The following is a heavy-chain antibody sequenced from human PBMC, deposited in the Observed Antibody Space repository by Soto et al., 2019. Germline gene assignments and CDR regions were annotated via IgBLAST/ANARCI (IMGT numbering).Heavy chain of an antibody. Sequence: VASVKVSCKASGGTFSSYAISWVRQAPGQGLEWMGGIIPIFGTANYAQKFQGRVTITADESTSTAYMELSSLRSEDTAVYYCARSEPGDRGVIIPSGIYYYYYGMDVWGQGTTVTVSS. D-gene: IGHD3-10*01. CDR2: IIPIFGTA. J-gene: IGHJ6*02. CDR1: GGTFSSYA. V-gene: IGHV1-69*13. CDR3: ARSEPGDRGVIIPSGIYYYYYGMDV.